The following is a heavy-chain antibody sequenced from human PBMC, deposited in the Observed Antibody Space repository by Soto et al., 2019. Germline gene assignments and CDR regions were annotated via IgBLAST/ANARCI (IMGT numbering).Heavy chain of an antibody. CDR1: GYTFTSYG. CDR3: ARNAYYYYSSGYLE. Sequence: QVQLVQSGAEVKKPGASVKVSCKASGYTFTSYGISWVRQAPGQGLEWMGWISAYNGNTNYAQKLQGRVTMTTDTYTSTAYMELWSLRSDDKDVYYCARNAYYYYSSGYLEWGQGTLVTVS. V-gene: IGHV1-18*01. CDR2: ISAYNGNT. J-gene: IGHJ4*02. D-gene: IGHD3-22*01.